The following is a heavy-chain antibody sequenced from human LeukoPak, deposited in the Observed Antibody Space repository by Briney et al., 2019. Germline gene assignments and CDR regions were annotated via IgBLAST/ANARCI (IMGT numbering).Heavy chain of an antibody. CDR2: IKQDGSKK. J-gene: IGHJ4*02. V-gene: IGHV3-7*03. Sequence: QSGGPLRLSCAASGFTFSSYWMTWVRQAPGKGLEWVANIKQDGSKKSYVDSVKGRFTISRDNAKNSLYLQMNSLRADDTGIYYCASQPAAADVDYWGQGTLVTVSS. CDR3: ASQPAAADVDY. D-gene: IGHD2-2*01. CDR1: GFTFSSYW.